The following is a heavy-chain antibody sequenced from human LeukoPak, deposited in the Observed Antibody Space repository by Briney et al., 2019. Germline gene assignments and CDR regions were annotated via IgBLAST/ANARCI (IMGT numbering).Heavy chain of an antibody. J-gene: IGHJ5*02. Sequence: SETLSLTCTVSGGSVSSSNYHWGWIRQPPGKGLEWIGSFCYRGTTYYNPSLKSRVTMPVDTSKNQFSLRLSSVTAADTAVYYCARQRTSTTDPRLNWFDPWGQGTLVTVSS. CDR3: ARQRTSTTDPRLNWFDP. CDR1: GGSVSSSNYH. V-gene: IGHV4-39*01. D-gene: IGHD1-1*01. CDR2: FCYRGTT.